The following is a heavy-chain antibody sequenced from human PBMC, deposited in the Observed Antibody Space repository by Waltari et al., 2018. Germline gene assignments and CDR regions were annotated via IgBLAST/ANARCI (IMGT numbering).Heavy chain of an antibody. CDR2: IKGDGYGI. CDR3: ARKRGRRLTYGPFFYDY. CDR1: GFTFSDYW. D-gene: IGHD3-10*01. V-gene: IGHV3-74*01. J-gene: IGHJ4*02. Sequence: EVQLLEAGGDLVQPGGSLRLPCAASGFTFSDYWMHWVRQVPGQGLVWVSRIKGDGYGITYSDSVQGRFTISRDNTKNTVYLQMNSLRVDDTAVYYCARKRGRRLTYGPFFYDYWGRGTLVTVAS.